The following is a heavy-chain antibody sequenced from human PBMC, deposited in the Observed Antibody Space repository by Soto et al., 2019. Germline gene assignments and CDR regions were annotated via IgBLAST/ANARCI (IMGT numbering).Heavy chain of an antibody. Sequence: SETLSLTCSVSGDSISNLYYFWAWIRQPPGQALEYIGYIYKSATTYYNPSFESRVAISVDTSKSQFSLNVTSVTAADTAVYFCARGRYCLTGRCFPNWFDSWGQGALVTVSS. D-gene: IGHD7-27*01. CDR3: ARGRYCLTGRCFPNWFDS. CDR1: GDSISNLYYF. J-gene: IGHJ5*01. V-gene: IGHV4-30-4*01. CDR2: IYKSATT.